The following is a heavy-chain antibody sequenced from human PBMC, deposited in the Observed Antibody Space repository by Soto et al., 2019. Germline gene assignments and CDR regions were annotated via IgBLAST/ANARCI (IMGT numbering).Heavy chain of an antibody. CDR2: INPSGGST. D-gene: IGHD5-12*01. Sequence: ASVKVSCKASGYTFTSYYMHWVRQAPGQGLEWMGIINPSGGSTSYAQKFQGRVTMTRDTSTSTVYMELSSLRSEDMAVYYCTRDRGRDGYNHAFDIWGQGTMVTVSS. CDR3: TRDRGRDGYNHAFDI. V-gene: IGHV1-46*01. CDR1: GYTFTSYY. J-gene: IGHJ3*02.